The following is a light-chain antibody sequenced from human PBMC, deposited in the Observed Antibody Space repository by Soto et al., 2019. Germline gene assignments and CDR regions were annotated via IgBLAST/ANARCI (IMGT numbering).Light chain of an antibody. Sequence: EIVLTQSPGTLSFTPGERATLSCRASQGVSSDSLAWYQQKPGQAPRLLIYGASTRATAIPDRFSGSGSGTDFTLTISRLEPEDFAVYYCQHYGHALWAFGQGTKVDIK. CDR3: QHYGHALWA. CDR2: GAS. V-gene: IGKV3-20*01. J-gene: IGKJ1*01. CDR1: QGVSSDS.